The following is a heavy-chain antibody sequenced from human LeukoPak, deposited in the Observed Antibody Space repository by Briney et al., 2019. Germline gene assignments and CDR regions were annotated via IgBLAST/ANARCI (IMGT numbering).Heavy chain of an antibody. D-gene: IGHD2-21*01. Sequence: AAVKVSCKASGYTFTDYYMHWMRQAPGQGLEWMGWIYPNSGGTNYAQNFQGRVTMTRDTSISTAYLGLSRLRSDDTAVYFCARGRSDSYLDSWGQGTLVTVSS. CDR3: ARGRSDSYLDS. CDR1: GYTFTDYY. J-gene: IGHJ4*02. CDR2: IYPNSGGT. V-gene: IGHV1-2*02.